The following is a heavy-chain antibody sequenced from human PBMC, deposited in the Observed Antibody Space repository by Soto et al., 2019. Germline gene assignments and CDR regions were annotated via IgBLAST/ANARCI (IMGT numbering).Heavy chain of an antibody. D-gene: IGHD3-22*01. J-gene: IGHJ4*02. V-gene: IGHV3-11*05. CDR3: ATGQYYYDSSAYYYS. Sequence: QVQLVESGGGLVKPGGSLRLSCAASGFTFSDYYMSWIRQAPGKGLEWVSYISSSSSYTNYGDSVRGRFTISRDNAKSSLYLQMNGLRAEDTAVYYCATGQYYYDSSAYYYSWGQGTLVTVSS. CDR2: ISSSSSYT. CDR1: GFTFSDYY.